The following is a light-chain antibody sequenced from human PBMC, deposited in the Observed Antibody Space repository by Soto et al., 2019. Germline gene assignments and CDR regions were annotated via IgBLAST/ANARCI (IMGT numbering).Light chain of an antibody. V-gene: IGKV1-5*03. Sequence: DIQLTQSPSTLAASVGDRVTITCRARQSISSWLAWYQQKTGKAPKLQIYKASSLESGVPSRFSGSGSGTEFTLTISSLQPGDFANNYCQQYNSDSVTFGQGTRLES. CDR2: KAS. CDR3: QQYNSDSVT. CDR1: QSISSW. J-gene: IGKJ5*01.